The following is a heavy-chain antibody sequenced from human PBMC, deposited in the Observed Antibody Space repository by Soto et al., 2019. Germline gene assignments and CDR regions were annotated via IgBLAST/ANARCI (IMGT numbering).Heavy chain of an antibody. V-gene: IGHV4-34*01. CDR1: GGSFNGYY. Sequence: QVQLQQWGAGLLKPSETLSLTCAVYGGSFNGYYWSWIRQPPGKGLEWIGEINHSGSTNYNPSLKSRVTISVDTSKNQFSLKLSSVTAADTAVYYCARGLGRDGGKGLDFDYWGQGTLVTVSS. J-gene: IGHJ4*02. CDR2: INHSGST. D-gene: IGHD2-15*01. CDR3: ARGLGRDGGKGLDFDY.